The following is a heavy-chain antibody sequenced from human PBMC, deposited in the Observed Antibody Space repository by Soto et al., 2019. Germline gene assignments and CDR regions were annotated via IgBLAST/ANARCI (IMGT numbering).Heavy chain of an antibody. J-gene: IGHJ3*02. CDR3: ARANIVVVPAAPWTNDAFDI. Sequence: SETLSLTCTVSGGSISSYYWSWIRQPPGKGLEWIGYIYYSGSTNYNPSLKSRVTISVDTSKNQFSLKLSSVTAADTVVYYCARANIVVVPAAPWTNDAFDIWGQGTMVTVSS. D-gene: IGHD2-2*01. CDR1: GGSISSYY. V-gene: IGHV4-59*01. CDR2: IYYSGST.